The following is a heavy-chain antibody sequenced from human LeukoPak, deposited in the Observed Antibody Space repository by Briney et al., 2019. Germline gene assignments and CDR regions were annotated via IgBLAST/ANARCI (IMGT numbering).Heavy chain of an antibody. CDR2: ISSSGSTI. CDR1: GFTFSDYY. CDR3: ARVALGYYYYYMDV. Sequence: NPGGSLRLSCAASGFTFSDYYMSWIRQAPGKGLEWVSYISSSGSTIYYADSVKGRFTISRDNAKNSLYLQMNSLRAEDTAVYYCARVALGYYYYYMDVWGKGTTVTVSS. J-gene: IGHJ6*03. V-gene: IGHV3-11*04. D-gene: IGHD7-27*01.